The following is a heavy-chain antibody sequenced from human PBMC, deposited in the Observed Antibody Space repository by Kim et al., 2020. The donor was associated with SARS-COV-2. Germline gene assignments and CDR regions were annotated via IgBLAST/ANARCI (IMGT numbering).Heavy chain of an antibody. CDR2: ISSSSSYI. V-gene: IGHV3-21*01. Sequence: GGSLRLSCAASGFTFSSYGMNWVRQAPGKGLEWVSSISSSSSYIYYADSVKGRFTISRDSAKNSLYLQMNSLRADDTAVYYCAREKISGSGSSVDYWGHGTLVTVSS. J-gene: IGHJ4*01. CDR3: AREKISGSGSSVDY. CDR1: GFTFSSYG. D-gene: IGHD3-10*01.